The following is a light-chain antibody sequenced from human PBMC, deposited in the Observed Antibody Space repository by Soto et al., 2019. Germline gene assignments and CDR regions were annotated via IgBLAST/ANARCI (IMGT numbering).Light chain of an antibody. CDR1: QSVSSN. J-gene: IGKJ4*01. Sequence: EIVMTQSPATLSVSPGERATLSCRASQSVSSNLAWYQQKPGQAPRLLIYGASTRATGIPARFSGSGSGTDFTLTISSLQSEDFAVYYCQPYNKWPPLTFGGGTKVEIK. CDR3: QPYNKWPPLT. CDR2: GAS. V-gene: IGKV3-15*01.